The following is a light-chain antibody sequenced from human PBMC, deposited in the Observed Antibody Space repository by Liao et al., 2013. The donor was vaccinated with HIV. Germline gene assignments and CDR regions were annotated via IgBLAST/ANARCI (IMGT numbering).Light chain of an antibody. CDR1: KLGDKY. CDR2: QDS. V-gene: IGLV3-1*01. CDR3: QAWDSSTVV. J-gene: IGLJ2*01. Sequence: SYELTQPPSVSVSPGQTASITCSGDKLGDKYACWYQKKAGQSPVLVIYQDSKRPSGIPDRFSGFNFGNTATLTISGTQAMDEADYYCQAWDSSTVVFGGGTEADRP.